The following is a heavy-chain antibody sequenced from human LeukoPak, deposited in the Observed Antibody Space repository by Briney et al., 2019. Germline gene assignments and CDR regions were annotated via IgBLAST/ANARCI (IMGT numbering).Heavy chain of an antibody. CDR2: IYDSGST. D-gene: IGHD5-18*01. V-gene: IGHV4-39*01. CDR3: ARTPDSYGYDNWFDP. CDR1: GGSIRSSYYY. J-gene: IGHJ5*02. Sequence: SETLSLTCTVSGGSIRSSYYYWGWIRQPPGKGLEWIGSIYDSGSTYYNPSLKSRVTISVDTSKNQFSLKLNSVTAADTAVYYCARTPDSYGYDNWFDPWGQGTLVTVSS.